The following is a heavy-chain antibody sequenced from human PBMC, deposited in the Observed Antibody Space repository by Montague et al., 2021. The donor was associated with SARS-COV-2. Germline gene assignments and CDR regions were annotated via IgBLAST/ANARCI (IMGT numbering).Heavy chain of an antibody. D-gene: IGHD2/OR15-2a*01. V-gene: IGHV3-30-3*01. Sequence: SLRLSCAASGFTFTSYSMNWVRQAPGKGPEALSVISSDGSYKYYADSVKGRFTISRDNSRNTLYLQMNSLRPEDTAVYYCARDLLRHKGGFDSWGQGTLVTVSS. CDR2: ISSDGSYK. CDR3: ARDLLRHKGGFDS. CDR1: GFTFTSYS. J-gene: IGHJ4*02.